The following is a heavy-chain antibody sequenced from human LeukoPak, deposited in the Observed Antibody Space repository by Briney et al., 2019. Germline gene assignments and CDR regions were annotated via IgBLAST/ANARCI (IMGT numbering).Heavy chain of an antibody. CDR3: ASHGYCSGGTCYRYFDY. CDR1: GFTFSTYA. V-gene: IGHV3-30-3*01. CDR2: ISSDGSIK. Sequence: GGSLRLPCAASGFTFSTYAMHWVRQAPGEGLEWGAAISSDGSIKYYADSVKGRFTISRDNSKNTLYMQMNSLRAEDTAVYYCASHGYCSGGTCYRYFDYWGQGTLVTVSS. D-gene: IGHD2-15*01. J-gene: IGHJ4*02.